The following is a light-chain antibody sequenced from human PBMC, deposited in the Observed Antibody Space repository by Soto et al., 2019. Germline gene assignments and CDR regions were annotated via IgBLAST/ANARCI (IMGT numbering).Light chain of an antibody. V-gene: IGLV2-14*01. J-gene: IGLJ1*01. CDR1: SSDIGGYNF. Sequence: QSALTQPTSVSGSPGQSITISCTGTSSDIGGYNFVSWYQHHPGKAPKLIIFAVSNRPSGVSNRFSGSKSGNTASLTISGLQPEDEADYFCCSYTTSSTYVFGTGTKLTVL. CDR3: CSYTTSSTYV. CDR2: AVS.